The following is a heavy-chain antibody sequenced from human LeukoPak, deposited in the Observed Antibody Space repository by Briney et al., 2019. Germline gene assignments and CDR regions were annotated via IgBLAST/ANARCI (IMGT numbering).Heavy chain of an antibody. CDR1: GYSISSGYY. CDR3: ARHGYRSGPNNWFDP. Sequence: SETLSLTCAVSGYSISSGYYWGWIRQPPGKGMEWIASIYHSGSTYYNPSLKSRVTISVDTSKNQFSLKLSSVTAADTAVYYCARHGYRSGPNNWFDPWGQGTLVTVSS. D-gene: IGHD3-3*01. J-gene: IGHJ5*02. V-gene: IGHV4-38-2*01. CDR2: IYHSGST.